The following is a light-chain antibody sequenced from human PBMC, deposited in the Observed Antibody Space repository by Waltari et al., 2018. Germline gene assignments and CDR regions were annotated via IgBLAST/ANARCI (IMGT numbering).Light chain of an antibody. V-gene: IGKV3-11*01. Sequence: DIVLTQSPATLSVSPGERATPSCRASQSVGSYLAWYQQKPGQAPRLLLYDASSPAAGTPARFSGSGSRTDFTLTIASVASEDFAVYYCHQRGNWPPFSFGQGTKLE. CDR2: DAS. J-gene: IGKJ2*03. CDR1: QSVGSY. CDR3: HQRGNWPPFS.